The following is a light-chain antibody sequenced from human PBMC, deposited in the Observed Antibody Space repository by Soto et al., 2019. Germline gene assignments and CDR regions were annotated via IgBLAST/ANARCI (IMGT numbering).Light chain of an antibody. CDR1: QSVSNN. Sequence: EIVMTQSPGTLSVSPGERATLLCRASQSVSNNLAWYQQKPGQAPRLLIYDASTRATGIPARFSGSGSGTEFTLTIIRLQSEDYAVYSCHPYNKWPSFTFGPGTQVDIK. CDR2: DAS. V-gene: IGKV3-15*01. J-gene: IGKJ3*01. CDR3: HPYNKWPSFT.